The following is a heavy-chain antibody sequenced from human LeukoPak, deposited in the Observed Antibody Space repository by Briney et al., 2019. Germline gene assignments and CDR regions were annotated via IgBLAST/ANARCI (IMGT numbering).Heavy chain of an antibody. CDR1: GYTYTTYW. Sequence: PGESLKISCQGSGYTYTTYWIAWVRQMPGKGLEWMGIIYPSNSDTRYSPPFQGQVTISVDKSITTAYLQWSSLTASDTAIYYCARLGYSGSYFGAFDIWGQGTVVTVSS. D-gene: IGHD1-26*01. V-gene: IGHV5-51*01. CDR3: ARLGYSGSYFGAFDI. J-gene: IGHJ3*02. CDR2: IYPSNSDT.